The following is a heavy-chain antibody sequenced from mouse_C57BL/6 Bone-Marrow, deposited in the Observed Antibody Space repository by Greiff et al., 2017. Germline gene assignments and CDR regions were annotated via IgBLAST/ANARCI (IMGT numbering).Heavy chain of an antibody. Sequence: EVKVIESGGGLVKPGGSLKLSCAASGFTFSDYGMHWVRQAPEKGLEWVAYISSGSSTIYYADTVKGRFPISRDNAKNTLFLQMTSLRSEDTAMYYCARTLYYGSSYEGYAMDYWGQGTSVTVSS. CDR2: ISSGSSTI. D-gene: IGHD1-1*01. CDR3: ARTLYYGSSYEGYAMDY. V-gene: IGHV5-17*01. CDR1: GFTFSDYG. J-gene: IGHJ4*01.